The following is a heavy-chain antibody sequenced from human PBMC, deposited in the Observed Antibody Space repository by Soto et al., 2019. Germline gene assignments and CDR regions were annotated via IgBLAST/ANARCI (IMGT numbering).Heavy chain of an antibody. Sequence: HPGGSLRLSCAASGFTFSSYAMSWVRQAPGKGLEWVSAISGSGGSTYYADSVKGRFTISRDNSKNTLYLQVNSLRAEDTAVYYCAKNYGDYVSEFDYWGQGTLVTVSS. D-gene: IGHD4-17*01. CDR3: AKNYGDYVSEFDY. J-gene: IGHJ4*02. CDR1: GFTFSSYA. CDR2: ISGSGGST. V-gene: IGHV3-23*01.